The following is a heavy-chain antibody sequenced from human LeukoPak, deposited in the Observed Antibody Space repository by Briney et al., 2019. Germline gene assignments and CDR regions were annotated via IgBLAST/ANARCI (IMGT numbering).Heavy chain of an antibody. CDR3: AKGDILTGYLSYYFDY. V-gene: IGHV3-9*01. CDR2: ITWNRDNI. J-gene: IGHJ4*02. Sequence: GGSLRLSCAASGFTFDDYAMHWARHTPGKGLEWVAGITWNRDNIGYGDSVKGRFTISRDNVKNVLYLQMNTLRAEDTAVYYCAKGDILTGYLSYYFDYWGQGTLVTVSS. D-gene: IGHD3-9*01. CDR1: GFTFDDYA.